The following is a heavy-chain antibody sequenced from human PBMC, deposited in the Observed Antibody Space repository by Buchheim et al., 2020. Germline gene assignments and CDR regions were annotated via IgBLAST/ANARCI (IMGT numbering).Heavy chain of an antibody. CDR1: GFTFSTYD. D-gene: IGHD1-14*01. J-gene: IGHJ6*02. V-gene: IGHV3-48*01. CDR2: ISSSSTTI. CDR3: AGNRYYGMDV. Sequence: EVQLVESGAGLVQPGGSLRLSCAASGFTFSTYDMSWVRQAPGKGLEWGSYISSSSTTIYYADSVKGRFTISRDNDKNSLYMQMNSLRAEDTAVYYCAGNRYYGMDVWGQGTT.